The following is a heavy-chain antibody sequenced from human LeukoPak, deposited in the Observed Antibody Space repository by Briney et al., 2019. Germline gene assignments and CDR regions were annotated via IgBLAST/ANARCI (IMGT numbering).Heavy chain of an antibody. CDR3: AASGGYYDSSGYYYGYYFDY. D-gene: IGHD3-22*01. V-gene: IGHV4-59*01. CDR1: GGSISSYY. J-gene: IGHJ4*02. Sequence: SETLSLTCTVSGGSISSYYWSWIRQPPGKGLEWIGYIYYSGSTNYNPSLKSRVTISVDTSKNQFSLKLSSVTAADTAVYYCAASGGYYDSSGYYYGYYFDYWGQGTLVTVSS. CDR2: IYYSGST.